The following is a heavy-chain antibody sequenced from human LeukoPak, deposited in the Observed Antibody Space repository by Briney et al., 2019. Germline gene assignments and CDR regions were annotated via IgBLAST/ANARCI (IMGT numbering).Heavy chain of an antibody. Sequence: SQTLSLTCTVSGGSISSGGYYWSWIRQPAGKGLEWIGRIYTSGSTNYNPSLKSRVTISVDTSKNQFSLKLSSVTAADTAVYYCARVGYYYDSSGYSDAFDIWGQGIMVTVSS. J-gene: IGHJ3*02. CDR1: GGSISSGGYY. D-gene: IGHD3-22*01. CDR2: IYTSGST. CDR3: ARVGYYYDSSGYSDAFDI. V-gene: IGHV4-61*02.